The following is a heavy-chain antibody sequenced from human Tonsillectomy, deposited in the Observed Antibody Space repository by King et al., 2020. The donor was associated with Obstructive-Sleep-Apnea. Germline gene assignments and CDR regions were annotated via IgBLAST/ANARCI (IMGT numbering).Heavy chain of an antibody. CDR2: IHHTGST. CDR3: ARRLGYFRNWFDS. V-gene: IGHV4-4*02. CDR1: GGVFRSNEW. Sequence: QLQESGPGLVQPSGTLSLTCAVSGGVFRSNEWWSWVCQCPGKGLEWDGAIHHTGSTRCNPSLGRQVVISLDEPKNQFSLTMSSVTAADTAVYYCARRLGYFRNWFDSWGQGALVTVSS. D-gene: IGHD1-26*01. J-gene: IGHJ5*01.